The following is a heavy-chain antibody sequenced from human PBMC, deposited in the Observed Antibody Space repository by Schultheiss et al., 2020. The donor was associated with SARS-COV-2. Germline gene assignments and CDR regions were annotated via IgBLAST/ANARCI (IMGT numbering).Heavy chain of an antibody. Sequence: SGPTLVKPTQTLTLTCTFSGFSLSTSGVGVNWIRQPPGKGLEWLALIYWDDDKRYSPSLRSRLTITKDTSKNRVVLTMTNMDPVDTGTYYCARIGNWHFYYYYMDVWGKGTTVTVSS. V-gene: IGHV2-5*02. D-gene: IGHD4-23*01. CDR2: IYWDDDK. J-gene: IGHJ6*03. CDR3: ARIGNWHFYYYYMDV. CDR1: GFSLSTSGVG.